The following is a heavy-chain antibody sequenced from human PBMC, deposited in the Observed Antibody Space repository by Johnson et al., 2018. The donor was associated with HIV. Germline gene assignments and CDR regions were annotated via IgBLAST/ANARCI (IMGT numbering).Heavy chain of an antibody. CDR3: ARPYYDDSSGYSNAFDI. CDR2: ISYDGSNQ. J-gene: IGHJ3*02. D-gene: IGHD3-22*01. CDR1: GFTFSSYA. Sequence: VQLVESGGGVVQPGRSLRLSCAASGFTFSSYAMHWVRQAPGKGLEWVAVISYDGSNQYYADSVKGRFTISRDNSKNTLYLQMNSLRAEDTAVYYCARPYYDDSSGYSNAFDIWGQGTMVTVSS. V-gene: IGHV3-30*04.